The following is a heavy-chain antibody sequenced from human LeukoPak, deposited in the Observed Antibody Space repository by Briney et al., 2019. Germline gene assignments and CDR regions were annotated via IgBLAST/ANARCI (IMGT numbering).Heavy chain of an antibody. Sequence: GASVKVSCKASGGTFSSYAISWVRQAPGQGLEWMGGIIPIFGTANYAQKFQGRVTITADESTSTAYMELSSLRPEDTAVYYCARDYYDSSGHLDYWGQGTLVTVSS. CDR3: ARDYYDSSGHLDY. D-gene: IGHD3-22*01. CDR1: GGTFSSYA. CDR2: IIPIFGTA. V-gene: IGHV1-69*13. J-gene: IGHJ4*02.